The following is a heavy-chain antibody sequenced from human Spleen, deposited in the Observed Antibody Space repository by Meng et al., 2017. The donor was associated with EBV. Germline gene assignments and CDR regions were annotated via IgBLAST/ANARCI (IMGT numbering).Heavy chain of an antibody. D-gene: IGHD1-14*01. Sequence: VELQESGPGLVKPSQTLSLTCAVSGDSISGGGNYWSWIRQPPGKGLEWLGYIYFSGSTYYNPSLRSRITISLDTSDNHFSLKLTSATAADTAVYYCAGRDHAPLYWGQGALVTVSS. V-gene: IGHV4-30-4*01. J-gene: IGHJ4*02. CDR3: AGRDHAPLY. CDR1: GDSISGGGNY. CDR2: IYFSGST.